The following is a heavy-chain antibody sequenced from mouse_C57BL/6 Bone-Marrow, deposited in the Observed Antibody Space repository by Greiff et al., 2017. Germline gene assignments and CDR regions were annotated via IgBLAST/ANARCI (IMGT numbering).Heavy chain of an antibody. J-gene: IGHJ4*01. CDR2: ISSGGDYI. Sequence: EVQVVESGEGLVKPGGSLKLSCAASGFTFSSYAMSWVRQTPEKRLEWVAYISSGGDYIYYADTVKGRFTISRDNARNTLYLQMSSLKSEDTAMYYCTRDRSKGAMDYWGQGTSVTVSS. D-gene: IGHD1-1*01. V-gene: IGHV5-9-1*02. CDR1: GFTFSSYA. CDR3: TRDRSKGAMDY.